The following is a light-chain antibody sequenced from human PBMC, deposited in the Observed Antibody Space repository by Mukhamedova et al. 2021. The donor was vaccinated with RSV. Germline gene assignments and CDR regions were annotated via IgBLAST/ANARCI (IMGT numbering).Light chain of an antibody. CDR3: QQYGSSPLT. CDR1: QSVSSNY. Sequence: ATLSCRASQSVSSNYLAWYQQKPGQAPRLLIYGASSRATGIPDRFSGSGSGTDFTLTISRLEPEDFAVYYCQQYGSSPLTFGGGT. V-gene: IGKV3-20*01. CDR2: GAS. J-gene: IGKJ4*01.